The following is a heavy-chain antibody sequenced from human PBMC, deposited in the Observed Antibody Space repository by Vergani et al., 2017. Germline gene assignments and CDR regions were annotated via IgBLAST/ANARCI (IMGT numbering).Heavy chain of an antibody. D-gene: IGHD3-22*01. Sequence: EVQLVQSGAELKKPGESLKISCQLSGYSFTNYWIGWVRQMPGKCLEWMGIIHPADSATRYSPSFQGQVTISVDKSISTAYLQRSSLRASDSAMYYCARLYGRDSSGSKYFDYWGQGTLVTVSS. CDR2: IHPADSAT. CDR1: GYSFTNYW. V-gene: IGHV5-51*01. J-gene: IGHJ4*02. CDR3: ARLYGRDSSGSKYFDY.